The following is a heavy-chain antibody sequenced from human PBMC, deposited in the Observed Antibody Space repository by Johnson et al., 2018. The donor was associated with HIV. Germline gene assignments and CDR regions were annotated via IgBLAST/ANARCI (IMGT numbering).Heavy chain of an antibody. J-gene: IGHJ3*02. CDR3: ASQYSVSYNCWKLFDI. Sequence: VQLVESGGGLIQPGMSLRLSCAASGFTFSSYAMHWVRQAPGKGLEWVAVISYDGSNKYYADSVKGRFTITRDNSKNTLYLQMNSLRAEDTAVYYCASQYSVSYNCWKLFDIWGQGTMVIVSS. CDR2: ISYDGSNK. CDR1: GFTFSSYA. D-gene: IGHD1-26*01. V-gene: IGHV3-30-3*01.